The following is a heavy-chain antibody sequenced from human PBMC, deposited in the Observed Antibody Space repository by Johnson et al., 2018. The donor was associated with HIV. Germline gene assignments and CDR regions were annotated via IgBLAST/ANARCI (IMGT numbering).Heavy chain of an antibody. V-gene: IGHV3-11*01. Sequence: QVQLVESGGGLVKPGGSLRLSCAASGFTFSDYYMSGIRQAPGKGLEWLSYISSSCSLRSYADSVEVRFTISRDSAKNSLYLHMNSLGVEDTAVYYCARGPTRFAAFDIWGQGTMVTVSS. CDR3: ARGPTRFAAFDI. D-gene: IGHD3-10*01. J-gene: IGHJ3*02. CDR1: GFTFSDYY. CDR2: ISSSCSLR.